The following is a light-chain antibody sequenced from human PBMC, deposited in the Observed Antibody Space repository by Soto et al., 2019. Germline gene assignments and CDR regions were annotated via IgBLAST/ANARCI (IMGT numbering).Light chain of an antibody. CDR1: SSNIGSNT. CDR3: AAWDDSLNAVV. CDR2: SNN. J-gene: IGLJ2*01. Sequence: QSVLTQPPSVSGAPGQRVTISCSGSSSNIGSNTVNWYQQLPGTAPKLLIYSNNQRPSGVPDRFSGSKSGTSASLAISGLQSEDEADYCCAAWDDSLNAVVFGGGTKLTVL. V-gene: IGLV1-44*01.